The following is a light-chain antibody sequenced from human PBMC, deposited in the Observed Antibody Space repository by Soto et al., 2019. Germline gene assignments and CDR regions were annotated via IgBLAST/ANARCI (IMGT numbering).Light chain of an antibody. V-gene: IGLV1-44*01. CDR3: AAWDDSLNAWV. Sequence: QSVLTQPPSASGTPGQRATFLFFGGSSNIGSNAVNWYQQLPGTAPKLLIYTFSQRPSGVPARFSGSKSGTSASLAISGLQSEDEAEYYCAAWDDSLNAWVFGGGTKLTVL. CDR1: SSNIGSNA. J-gene: IGLJ3*02. CDR2: TFS.